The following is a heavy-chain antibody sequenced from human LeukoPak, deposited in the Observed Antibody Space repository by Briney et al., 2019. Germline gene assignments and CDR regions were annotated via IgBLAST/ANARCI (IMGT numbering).Heavy chain of an antibody. V-gene: IGHV1-18*01. CDR3: ARIWDSSGYFDY. D-gene: IGHD3-22*01. CDR1: GYTFTSYG. J-gene: IGHJ4*02. CDR2: ISAYNGNT. Sequence: ASVKPSCKASGYTFTSYGIIWVRQAPGQGLEWMGWISAYNGNTNYAQKLQGRVTMTSDTSTSTACMELRSLRSDDTAVYYCARIWDSSGYFDYWGQGTLVTVSS.